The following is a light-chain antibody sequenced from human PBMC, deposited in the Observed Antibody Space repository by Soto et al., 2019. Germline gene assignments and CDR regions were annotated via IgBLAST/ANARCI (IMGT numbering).Light chain of an antibody. CDR2: RAS. Sequence: EIVMTQSPATLSVSPGEAAILSCKTSQSVDSLLAWYQQKPGQAPRLLIYRASTRTTGIPARFSGSGSGTEFTLTINSLQSEDFAVYYCQQYNNWPITFGQGTRLEIK. J-gene: IGKJ5*01. V-gene: IGKV3-15*01. CDR3: QQYNNWPIT. CDR1: QSVDSL.